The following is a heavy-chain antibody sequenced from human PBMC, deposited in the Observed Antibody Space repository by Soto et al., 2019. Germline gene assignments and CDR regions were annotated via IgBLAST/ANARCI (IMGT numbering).Heavy chain of an antibody. CDR1: GGSISSYY. V-gene: IGHV4-59*01. Sequence: QVQLQESGPGLVKPSETLSLTCTVSGGSISSYYWSWIRQPPGKGLEWIGYIYYSGSTNFNPSLKSRVTISVDTSKNQFSLKLSSVTAADTAVYYCARGVAAHPWGTHFDYWGQGTLVTVSS. CDR3: ARGVAAHPWGTHFDY. J-gene: IGHJ4*02. D-gene: IGHD6-6*01. CDR2: IYYSGST.